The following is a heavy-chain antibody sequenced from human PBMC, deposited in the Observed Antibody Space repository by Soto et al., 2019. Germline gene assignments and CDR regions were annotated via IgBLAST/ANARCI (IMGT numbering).Heavy chain of an antibody. CDR3: AKGVRGVPNWFDP. J-gene: IGHJ5*02. CDR1: GGSISNSANH. D-gene: IGHD3-10*01. Sequence: QVQLQESGPGLVRPSQTLSLSCTVSGGSISNSANHWSWIRQHPGEGLEWIGYIYYSGGTYYSPSLKGRGTMSIDASKNQFSLKLSSVTAADTAGYYCAKGVRGVPNWFDPWGQGTLVTVSS. V-gene: IGHV4-31*03. CDR2: IYYSGGT.